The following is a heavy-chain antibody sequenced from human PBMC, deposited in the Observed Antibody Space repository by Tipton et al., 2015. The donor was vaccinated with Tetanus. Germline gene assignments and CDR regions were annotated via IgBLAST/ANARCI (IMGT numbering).Heavy chain of an antibody. D-gene: IGHD6-6*01. Sequence: TLSLTCTVSGGSINSPDYSWGWIRQPPGKGLEWIGYIYQSGSTSYNPSLQTRVTITADKSKNQFSLKLSSVTAADTAVFYCARGRGRQFVSDWFDPWGQGTLVTVSS. V-gene: IGHV4-30-2*01. CDR2: IYQSGST. CDR3: ARGRGRQFVSDWFDP. J-gene: IGHJ5*02. CDR1: GGSINSPDYS.